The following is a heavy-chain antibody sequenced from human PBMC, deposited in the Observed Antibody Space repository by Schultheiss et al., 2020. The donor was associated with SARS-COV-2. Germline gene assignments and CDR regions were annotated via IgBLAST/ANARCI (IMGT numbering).Heavy chain of an antibody. CDR2: IKSKTDGGTT. J-gene: IGHJ4*02. CDR1: GFTFSSYG. Sequence: GGSLRLSCAASGFTFSSYGMHWVRQAPGKGLEWVGRIKSKTDGGTTDYAAPVKGRFTISRDNSKNTLYLQMSSLRAEDTAVYYCAGGYNWNDYWGQGTLVTVSS. CDR3: AGGYNWNDY. D-gene: IGHD1-20*01. V-gene: IGHV3-15*05.